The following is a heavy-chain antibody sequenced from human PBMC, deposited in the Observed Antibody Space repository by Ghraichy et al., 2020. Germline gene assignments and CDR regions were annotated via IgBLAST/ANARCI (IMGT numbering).Heavy chain of an antibody. J-gene: IGHJ6*02. D-gene: IGHD2/OR15-2a*01. CDR3: ARVTFAAGYYGMDV. CDR1: GYTFTSYG. CDR2: ISAYNGNT. V-gene: IGHV1-18*01. Sequence: ASVKVSCKASGYTFTSYGISWVRKAPGQGLEGMGWISAYNGNTNYAQKLQGRVTMTTDTSTSTAYMELRSLSSDDTAVNYCARVTFAAGYYGMDVWGQGTTVTVSS.